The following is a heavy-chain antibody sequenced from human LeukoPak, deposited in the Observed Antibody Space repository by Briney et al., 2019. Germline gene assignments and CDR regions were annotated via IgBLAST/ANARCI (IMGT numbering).Heavy chain of an antibody. V-gene: IGHV3-48*02. CDR3: ARGLAVVDHNWFDP. CDR1: GFTFSSYS. Sequence: GGSLRLSCAASGFTFSSYSMNWIRQAPGKGLEWFSYISSGSSTIYYADSVKGRFTISRDNAKNSLYLQMNSLRDEDTAVYYCARGLAVVDHNWFDPWGQGTLVTVSS. J-gene: IGHJ5*02. CDR2: ISSGSSTI. D-gene: IGHD3-22*01.